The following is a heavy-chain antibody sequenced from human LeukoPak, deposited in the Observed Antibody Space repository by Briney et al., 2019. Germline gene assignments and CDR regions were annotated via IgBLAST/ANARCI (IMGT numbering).Heavy chain of an antibody. Sequence: ASVKVSCTASGYTFTTYYIHWVRQAPGQGLEWMGVINPNGGSTSYAQKFQGRVTMTRDTSTTTVYMELSSLRSEDTAAYYCARDPEANWAFFDYWGQGTLVTVSS. CDR1: GYTFTTYY. V-gene: IGHV1-46*01. D-gene: IGHD7-27*01. CDR2: INPNGGST. J-gene: IGHJ4*02. CDR3: ARDPEANWAFFDY.